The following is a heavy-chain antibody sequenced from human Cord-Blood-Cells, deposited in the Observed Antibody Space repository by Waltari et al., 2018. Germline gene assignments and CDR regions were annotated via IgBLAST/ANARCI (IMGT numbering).Heavy chain of an antibody. CDR3: ASLGTTVTTDYYYYMDV. Sequence: QVQLQQCGAGLLKPSETLSLTCAVSGGSFSVYYWSWIRPPPGKGLEWFGEINHSGSTNYTPSLKSRVTISVDTSKNQFSLKLSSVTAADTAVYYCASLGTTVTTDYYYYMDVWGKGTTVTVSS. CDR1: GGSFSVYY. V-gene: IGHV4-34*01. D-gene: IGHD4-17*01. J-gene: IGHJ6*03. CDR2: INHSGST.